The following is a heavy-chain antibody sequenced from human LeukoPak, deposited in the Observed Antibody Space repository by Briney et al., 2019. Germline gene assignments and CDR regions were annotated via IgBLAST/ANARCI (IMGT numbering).Heavy chain of an antibody. Sequence: SQTLSLTCAISGDSVSSNSAAWNWLRQSPSRGLEWLGRTYYRSKCYNGYAVSVKSLIIINPDTSKNLFSLQLNSVTPEDTAVYYCAREIRLDTFDIWGQGTMVTVSS. CDR3: AREIRLDTFDI. J-gene: IGHJ3*02. CDR1: GDSVSSNSAA. CDR2: TYYRSKCYN. V-gene: IGHV6-1*01. D-gene: IGHD5-18*01.